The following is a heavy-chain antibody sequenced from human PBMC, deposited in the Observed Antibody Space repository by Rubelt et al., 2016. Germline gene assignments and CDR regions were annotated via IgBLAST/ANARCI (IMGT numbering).Heavy chain of an antibody. J-gene: IGHJ4*02. CDR3: ARAACSTSCYSFDY. CDR2: IYYWGST. Sequence: QLQLQESGPGLVKPSETLSLTCIVSGGSIDSDTYNWNWIRQPPGKGLEWIGNIYYWGSTYYNPSLKSRVTISVDTSKNQFSLKLSSVTAADTAVYYCARAACSTSCYSFDYWGQGTLVTVSS. V-gene: IGHV4-39*01. CDR1: GGSIDSDTYN. D-gene: IGHD2-2*02.